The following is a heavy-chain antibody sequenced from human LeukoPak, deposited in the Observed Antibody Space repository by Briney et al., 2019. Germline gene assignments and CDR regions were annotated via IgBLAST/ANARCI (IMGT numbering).Heavy chain of an antibody. CDR1: GGSISGGDYY. CDR3: ARGTYGSGSDYFDY. J-gene: IGHJ4*02. V-gene: IGHV4-30-4*02. Sequence: PSETLSLTCTVSGGSISGGDYYWSWIRQPPGRGLEWIGYIYDHGSTYYNPPLKSRVTISVDTSSNQFSLKLTSVTDADTAVYFCARGTYGSGSDYFDYWGQGTLVTVSS. CDR2: IYDHGST. D-gene: IGHD3-10*01.